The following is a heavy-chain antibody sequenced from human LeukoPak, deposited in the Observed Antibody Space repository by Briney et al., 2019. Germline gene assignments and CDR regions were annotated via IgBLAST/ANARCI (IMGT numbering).Heavy chain of an antibody. CDR1: GFTFINVW. Sequence: KPGGSLRLSCAASGFTFINVWMTWVRQAPGKGLEWVGRMKRKIDGGTTEYAAPVKGRFTISRDDSKNTLYLQMNSLKTEDTAVYYCTTHRIAVAGTAGHWGQGTLVTVSS. D-gene: IGHD6-19*01. J-gene: IGHJ4*02. V-gene: IGHV3-15*01. CDR2: MKRKIDGGTT. CDR3: TTHRIAVAGTAGH.